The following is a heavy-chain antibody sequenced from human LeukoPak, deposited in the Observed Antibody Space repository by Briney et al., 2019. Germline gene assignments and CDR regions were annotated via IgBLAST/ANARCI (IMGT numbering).Heavy chain of an antibody. CDR2: ISSGGGST. J-gene: IGHJ4*02. V-gene: IGHV3-23*01. Sequence: GGSLRLSCAASGFTFSSYSMSWVRQAPGKGLEWVSAISSGGGSTYYADSVKGRFTISRDNSKNTLYLQINSLKAEDTAVYYFAKPPAVPTKIPQLVARWGQGCLVSVSA. D-gene: IGHD4-17*01. CDR1: GFTFSSYS. CDR3: AKPPAVPTKIPQLVAR.